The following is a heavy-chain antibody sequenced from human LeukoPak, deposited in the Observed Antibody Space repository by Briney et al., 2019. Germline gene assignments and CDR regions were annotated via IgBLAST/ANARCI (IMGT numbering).Heavy chain of an antibody. CDR1: GYTFTSYI. Sequence: ASVKVSCKASGYTFTSYIISWVRQAPGQGLEWMGWISGYNGNTNYAQKLQGRVTMTTDTSTSTAYMELRSLRSDDTAVYYCAREVDDYHSRDYSIDAFDIWGQGTMVTVSS. CDR2: ISGYNGNT. V-gene: IGHV1-18*01. D-gene: IGHD3-22*01. CDR3: AREVDDYHSRDYSIDAFDI. J-gene: IGHJ3*02.